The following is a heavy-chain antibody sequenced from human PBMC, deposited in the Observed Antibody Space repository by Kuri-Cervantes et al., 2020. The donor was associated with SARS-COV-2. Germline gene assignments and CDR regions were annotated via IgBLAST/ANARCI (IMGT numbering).Heavy chain of an antibody. D-gene: IGHD1-1*01. CDR1: GFTFSSYS. J-gene: IGHJ6*02. Sequence: ESLKISCAASGFTFSSYSMNWVRQAPGKGLEWIGEINHSGSTNYNPSLKSRVTISVDTSKNQFSLKLSSVTAADTAVYYCASVPNGYYYYGMDVWGQGTTVTVSS. CDR2: INHSGST. CDR3: ASVPNGYYYYGMDV. V-gene: IGHV4-34*01.